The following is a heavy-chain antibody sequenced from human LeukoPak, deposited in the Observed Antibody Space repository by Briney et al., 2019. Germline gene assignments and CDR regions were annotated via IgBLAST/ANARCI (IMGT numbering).Heavy chain of an antibody. J-gene: IGHJ1*01. D-gene: IGHD1-26*01. CDR2: ISWNSGSI. CDR1: GFTFDDYA. CDR3: AKGPYSGSYSVYFQH. Sequence: GRSLRLSCPASGFTFDDYAMHWVRQAPGKGLEWVSGISWNSGSIGYADSVKGRFTISRDNANNSLYLQMNSLRAEDMALYYCAKGPYSGSYSVYFQHWGPGTLVTVSS. V-gene: IGHV3-9*03.